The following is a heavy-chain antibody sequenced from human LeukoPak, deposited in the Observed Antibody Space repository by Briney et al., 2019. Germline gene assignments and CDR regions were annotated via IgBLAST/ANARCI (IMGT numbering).Heavy chain of an antibody. V-gene: IGHV4-34*01. CDR1: GRSFSGYY. CDR3: ARGKNDFWSGYHYYFDY. J-gene: IGHJ4*02. Sequence: SETLSLTCAAYGRSFSGYYWSWIRQPPGKGLEWIGEINHSGSTNYNPSLKSRVTISVDTSKNQFSLKLSSVTAADTAVYYCARGKNDFWSGYHYYFDYWGQGTLVTVSS. D-gene: IGHD3-3*01. CDR2: INHSGST.